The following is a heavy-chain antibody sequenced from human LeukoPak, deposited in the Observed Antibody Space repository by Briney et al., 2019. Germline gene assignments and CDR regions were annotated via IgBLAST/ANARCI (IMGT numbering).Heavy chain of an antibody. CDR2: INWNGGST. Sequence: PGGSLRLSCAASGFTFDYYGMSWVRQAPGKGLEWVSGINWNGGSTGYADSVKGRFTISRDNAKNSLYLQMNSLRAEDTALYYCARLTGGYYYYMDVWGKGTTVTVSS. V-gene: IGHV3-20*04. CDR3: ARLTGGYYYYMDV. J-gene: IGHJ6*03. D-gene: IGHD1-14*01. CDR1: GFTFDYYG.